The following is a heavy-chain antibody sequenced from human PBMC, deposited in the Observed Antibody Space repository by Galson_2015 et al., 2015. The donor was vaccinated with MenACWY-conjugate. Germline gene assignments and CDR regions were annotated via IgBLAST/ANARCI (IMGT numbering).Heavy chain of an antibody. CDR1: GFPFNTYG. Sequence: SLRLSCAASGFPFNTYGMHWLRQAPGKGLQWVAVIRYDGSNQYYADSVKGRFTISRDNFKSTLYLQMERLRGEDTAVYYCARVGGLCNATTCYEPWGGMDVWGQGTTVLVSS. CDR3: ARVGGLCNATTCYEPWGGMDV. J-gene: IGHJ6*02. D-gene: IGHD2-2*01. CDR2: IRYDGSNQ. V-gene: IGHV3-33*01.